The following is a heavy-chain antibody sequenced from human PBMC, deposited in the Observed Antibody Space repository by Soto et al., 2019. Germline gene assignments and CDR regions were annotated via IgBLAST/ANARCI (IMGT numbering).Heavy chain of an antibody. J-gene: IGHJ5*02. Sequence: QVQLQESGPGLVKPSGTLSLTCAVSGGSISSSNWWSWVRQPPGKGLEWIGEIYHSGSTNYNPSLKRRVTISVDKSKNQFSLKLSSVTAADTAVYYCARDYCSGGSCYSTVGFDPWGQGTLVTVSS. CDR1: GGSISSSNW. V-gene: IGHV4-4*02. CDR2: IYHSGST. D-gene: IGHD2-15*01. CDR3: ARDYCSGGSCYSTVGFDP.